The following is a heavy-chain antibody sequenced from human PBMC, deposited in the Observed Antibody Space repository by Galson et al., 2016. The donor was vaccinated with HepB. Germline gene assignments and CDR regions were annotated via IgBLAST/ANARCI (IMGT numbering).Heavy chain of an antibody. V-gene: IGHV1-18*01. Sequence: SVKVSCKASGYTFKSYGITWVRQAPGQGLEWMGWITTYNGKTKYAQKFQSRVTMTTDTTTGTAYMELRSLSSDDTAVYYCARALSLIYYYERSGYDYFDFWGQGTLVAVSS. CDR3: ARALSLIYYYERSGYDYFDF. J-gene: IGHJ4*02. CDR2: ITTYNGKT. CDR1: GYTFKSYG. D-gene: IGHD3-22*01.